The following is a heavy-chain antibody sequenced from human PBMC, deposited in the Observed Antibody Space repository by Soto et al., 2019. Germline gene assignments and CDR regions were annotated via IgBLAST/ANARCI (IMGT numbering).Heavy chain of an antibody. CDR2: ISGFNDDT. D-gene: IGHD3-10*01. V-gene: IGHV1-18*01. CDR3: ARSGSYYPARKWFGP. CDR1: GYTFTSYG. Sequence: QAQLVQSGVEMKNVGASVKVSCKASGYTFTSYGISWVRQAPGQGLEWMGWISGFNDDTNHAQKFQGRDTVTKDTSTSTAYMELRSLKSDDTAVYYCARSGSYYPARKWFGPWGQGTLVTVSS. J-gene: IGHJ5*02.